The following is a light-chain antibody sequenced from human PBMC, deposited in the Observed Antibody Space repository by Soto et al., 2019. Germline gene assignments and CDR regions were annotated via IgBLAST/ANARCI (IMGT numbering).Light chain of an antibody. CDR3: CSYAGSSTFVV. V-gene: IGLV2-23*01. CDR2: EGS. CDR1: SSDVGSYNL. Sequence: QSALTQPASVSVSPGQSITISCTGTSSDVGSYNLVSGYQQHPGKAPKIMIYEGSKRPSGVSNRFSGSKSGNTASLTISGLQAEDEADYYCCSYAGSSTFVVFGGGTKLTVL. J-gene: IGLJ2*01.